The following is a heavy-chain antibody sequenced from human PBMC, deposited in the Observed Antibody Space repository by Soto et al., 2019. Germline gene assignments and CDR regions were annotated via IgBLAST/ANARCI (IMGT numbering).Heavy chain of an antibody. CDR3: ALRSMAVVPEY. CDR1: GDTISSYY. J-gene: IGHJ4*02. V-gene: IGHV4-59*01. CDR2: LYYGRSA. Sequence: QVQLQESGPGLVKPSETLSLTCAVSGDTISSYYCMWIRQPPGKGLESIGYLYYGRSANYNPSLKSRVTLSVDTSTNQCSLTPSSMTAADTAVYYCALRSMAVVPEYWGQGTLVTVSS. D-gene: IGHD3-22*01.